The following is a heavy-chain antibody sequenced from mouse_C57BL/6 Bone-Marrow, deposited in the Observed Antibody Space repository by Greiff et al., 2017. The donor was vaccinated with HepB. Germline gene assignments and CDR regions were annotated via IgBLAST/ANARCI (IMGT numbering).Heavy chain of an antibody. CDR3: ASGELGYYYAMDY. J-gene: IGHJ4*01. CDR2: IHPNSGST. D-gene: IGHD4-1*01. V-gene: IGHV1-64*01. CDR1: GYTFTSYW. Sequence: VQLQQPGAELVKPGASVKLSCKASGYTFTSYWMHWVKQRPGQGLEWIGMIHPNSGSTNYNEKFKSKATLTVDKSSSTAYMQLSSLTSEDSAVYYCASGELGYYYAMDYWGQGTSVTVSS.